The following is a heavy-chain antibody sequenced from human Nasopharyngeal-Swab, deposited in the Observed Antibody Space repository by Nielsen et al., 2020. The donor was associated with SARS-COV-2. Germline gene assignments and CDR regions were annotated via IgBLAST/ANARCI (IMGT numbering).Heavy chain of an antibody. CDR3: ARNPNTKYYDFWSGYPYTPYYGMDV. V-gene: IGHV3-48*03. CDR2: ISSSGSTI. Sequence: VRQAPGKGLEWVSYISSSGSTIYYADSVKGRFTISRDNAKNSLYLQMNSLRAEDTAVYYCARNPNTKYYDFWSGYPYTPYYGMDVWGQGTTVTVSS. D-gene: IGHD3-3*01. J-gene: IGHJ6*02.